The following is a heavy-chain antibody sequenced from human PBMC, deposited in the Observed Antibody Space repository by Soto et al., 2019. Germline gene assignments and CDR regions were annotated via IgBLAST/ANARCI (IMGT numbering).Heavy chain of an antibody. J-gene: IGHJ6*02. CDR1: GFTFSSYA. V-gene: IGHV3-30-3*01. CDR2: ISYDGSNK. Sequence: GGSLRLSCAASGFTFSSYAMHWVRQAPGKGLEWVAVISYDGSNKYYADSVKGRFTISRDNSKNTLYLQMNSLRAEDTAVYYCARGHEYYYDSSGYSFYYYYYGMDVWGQGTTVTVSS. CDR3: ARGHEYYYDSSGYSFYYYYYGMDV. D-gene: IGHD3-22*01.